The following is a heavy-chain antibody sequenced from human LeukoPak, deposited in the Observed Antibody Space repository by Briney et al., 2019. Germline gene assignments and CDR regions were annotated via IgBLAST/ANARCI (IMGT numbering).Heavy chain of an antibody. D-gene: IGHD3-10*01. V-gene: IGHV5-51*01. J-gene: IGHJ6*02. CDR2: IYPGDSDT. Sequence: GESLKISCKGSGYSFTSYWIGWVRQMPGKGLEWMGIIYPGDSDTRYSPSFQGQVTISADKSISTAYLQWNSLKASDTAMYYCAIPGYYGSGSNYGMDVWGQGTTVTVSS. CDR3: AIPGYYGSGSNYGMDV. CDR1: GYSFTSYW.